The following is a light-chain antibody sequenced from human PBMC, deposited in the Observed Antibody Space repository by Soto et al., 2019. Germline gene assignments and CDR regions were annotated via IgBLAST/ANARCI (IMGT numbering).Light chain of an antibody. CDR1: SSDVGGSNY. Sequence: QSALTQPASVSGSPGQSITISCTGTSSDVGGSNYVSWYQQHPGKAPKLMIYDVSNWPSGVSNRFSGSKSGNTASLTISGLQAEDEADYYCSSYTSSSTLRGVFGTGTKLTVL. V-gene: IGLV2-14*01. CDR3: SSYTSSSTLRGV. CDR2: DVS. J-gene: IGLJ1*01.